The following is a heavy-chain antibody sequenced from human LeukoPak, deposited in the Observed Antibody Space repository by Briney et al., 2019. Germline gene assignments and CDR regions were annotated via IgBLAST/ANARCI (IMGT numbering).Heavy chain of an antibody. V-gene: IGHV1-69*13. Sequence: GASVKVSCKASGGTFSSYAISWVRQAPGQGLEWMGGIIPIFGTANYAQKFQGRVTITADESTSTAYMELSSLRSEDTAVYYCARTLYSSSWYLGGGQGGDAFDIWGQGTMVTVSS. CDR3: ARTLYSSSWYLGGGQGGDAFDI. D-gene: IGHD6-13*01. CDR1: GGTFSSYA. CDR2: IIPIFGTA. J-gene: IGHJ3*02.